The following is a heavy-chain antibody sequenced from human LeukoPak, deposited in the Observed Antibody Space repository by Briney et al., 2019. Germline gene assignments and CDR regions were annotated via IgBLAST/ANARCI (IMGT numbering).Heavy chain of an antibody. J-gene: IGHJ3*02. CDR2: IYYSGST. CDR1: GGSISSSNYY. CDR3: ARGQDYYGTSGYAFDI. D-gene: IGHD3-22*01. Sequence: SETLSLTCTVSGGSISSSNYYWGWIRQPPGKGLEWLGIIYYSGSTYYNPSLKSRVTISVDTSKNQFSLKLSSVTAADTAVYYCARGQDYYGTSGYAFDIWGQGTMVTVSS. V-gene: IGHV4-39*01.